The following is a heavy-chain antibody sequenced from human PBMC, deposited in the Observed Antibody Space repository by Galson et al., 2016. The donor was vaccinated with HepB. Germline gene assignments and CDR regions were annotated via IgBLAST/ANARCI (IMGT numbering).Heavy chain of an antibody. Sequence: SLRLSCAASRFTFSSYSMNWVRQAPGKGLEWISSITSRSNYRYYADSVKGRFTISRDNTKNSLYLQMNSLRAEDTAVYYCARDPGRYCSGGFCYSNPDYNGMDVWGQGNPGHRLL. V-gene: IGHV3-21*01. CDR1: RFTFSSYS. D-gene: IGHD2-15*01. CDR2: ITSRSNYR. J-gene: IGHJ6*02. CDR3: ARDPGRYCSGGFCYSNPDYNGMDV.